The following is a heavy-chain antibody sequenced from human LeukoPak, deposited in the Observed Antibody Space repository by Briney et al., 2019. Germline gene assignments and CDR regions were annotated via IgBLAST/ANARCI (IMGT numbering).Heavy chain of an antibody. V-gene: IGHV4-59*11. CDR2: IYYSGST. CDR3: ARVSGSHSPRYFDL. J-gene: IGHJ2*01. D-gene: IGHD1-26*01. CDR1: GGSISSHY. Sequence: PSETLSLTCTVSGGSISSHYWSWIRQPPGKGLEWIGYIYYSGSTNYNPSLKSRVTISVDTSKDQFSLKLSSVTAADTAVYYCARVSGSHSPRYFDLWGRGTLVTVSS.